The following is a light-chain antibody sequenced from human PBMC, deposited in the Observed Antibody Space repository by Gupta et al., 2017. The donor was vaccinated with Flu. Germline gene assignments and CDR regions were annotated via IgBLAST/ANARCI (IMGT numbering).Light chain of an antibody. Sequence: SVTISCTGTSSDVGGYKYVSWYQQHPGKAPKLRMYEVSKRPSGVPDRFSGSKSGNTASLTVSGLQAEDEADDYCSSYAGSNNWVFGGGTELTVL. V-gene: IGLV2-8*01. CDR3: SSYAGSNNWV. CDR2: EVS. CDR1: SSDVGGYKY. J-gene: IGLJ3*02.